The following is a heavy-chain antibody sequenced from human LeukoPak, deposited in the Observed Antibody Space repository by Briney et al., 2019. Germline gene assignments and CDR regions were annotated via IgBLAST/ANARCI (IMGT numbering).Heavy chain of an antibody. V-gene: IGHV3-53*01. D-gene: IGHD1-14*01. CDR3: ARGVEPLAANTLAY. Sequence: QPGGSLRLSCAASGFTVITNDMTWVRQAPGKGFEWVSVLYSDGNTKYADSVQGRFTISRDNSKNTLYLEMNSLSPDDPAVYYCARGVEPLAANTLAYWGQGTLVTVSS. CDR2: LYSDGNT. CDR1: GFTVITND. J-gene: IGHJ4*02.